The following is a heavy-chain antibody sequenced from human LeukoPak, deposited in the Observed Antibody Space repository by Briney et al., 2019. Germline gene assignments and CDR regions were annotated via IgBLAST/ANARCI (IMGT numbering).Heavy chain of an antibody. CDR2: INAGNGNT. CDR3: ARDRRSGYYSAYDY. Sequence: ASVKVSCKASGYTFTSYAMHWVRQAPGQRLEWMGWINAGNGNTKYSQKFQGRVTITRDTSASTAYMELSSLRSEDTAVYYCARDRRSGYYSAYDYWGQGTLVTVSS. V-gene: IGHV1-3*01. J-gene: IGHJ4*02. CDR1: GYTFTSYA. D-gene: IGHD3-22*01.